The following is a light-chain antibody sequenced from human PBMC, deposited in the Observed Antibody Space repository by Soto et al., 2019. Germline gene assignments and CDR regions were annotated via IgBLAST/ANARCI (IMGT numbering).Light chain of an antibody. CDR2: DAS. J-gene: IGKJ2*01. Sequence: EIVLTQSPATLSLSPGEIATLSCRASQSVSSYLAWYQQKPGQAPRLLIYDASNRATGIPARFSGSGSGTDVTLTISSLEPEDFAVYYCQQRSNWPPYTFGQGTKLEIK. CDR3: QQRSNWPPYT. CDR1: QSVSSY. V-gene: IGKV3-11*01.